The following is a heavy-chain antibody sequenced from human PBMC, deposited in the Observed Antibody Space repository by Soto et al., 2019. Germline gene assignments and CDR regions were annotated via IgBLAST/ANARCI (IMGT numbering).Heavy chain of an antibody. Sequence: GGSLRLSCAASGFTFDDYAMHWVRQAPGKGLEWVSGISWNSGSIGYADSVKGRFTISRDNAKNSLYLQMNSLRAEDTALYYCAKGSNSSSSFYYYYYMDVWGKGTTVTVSS. V-gene: IGHV3-9*01. CDR3: AKGSNSSSSFYYYYYMDV. CDR2: ISWNSGSI. J-gene: IGHJ6*03. D-gene: IGHD6-6*01. CDR1: GFTFDDYA.